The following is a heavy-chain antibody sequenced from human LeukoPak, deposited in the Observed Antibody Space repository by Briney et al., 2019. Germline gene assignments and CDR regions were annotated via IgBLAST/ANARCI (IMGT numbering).Heavy chain of an antibody. CDR3: AKGDSSWLQRDY. D-gene: IGHD6-13*01. CDR2: ISWNSGST. CDR1: GFTFDDYA. J-gene: IGHJ4*02. V-gene: IGHV3-23*01. Sequence: GGSLRLSCAASGFTFDDYAMHWVRQAPGKGLEWVSGISWNSGSTYYADSVKGRFTISRDNSKNTLYLQMNSLRAEDTAVYYCAKGDSSWLQRDYWGQGTLVTVSS.